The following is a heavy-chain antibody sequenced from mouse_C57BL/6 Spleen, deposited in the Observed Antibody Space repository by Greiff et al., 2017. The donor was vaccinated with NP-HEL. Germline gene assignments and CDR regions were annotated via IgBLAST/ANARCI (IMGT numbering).Heavy chain of an antibody. V-gene: IGHV1-82*01. D-gene: IGHD4-1*01. CDR2: IYPGDGDT. CDR1: GYAFSSSW. J-gene: IGHJ2*01. Sequence: QVQLQQSGPELVKPGASVKISCKASGYAFSSSWMNWVKQRPGKGLEWIGRIYPGDGDTNYNGKFKGKATLTADKSSSTAYMQLSSLTSEDSAVYFCARSGANWDDYFDYWGQGTTLTVSS. CDR3: ARSGANWDDYFDY.